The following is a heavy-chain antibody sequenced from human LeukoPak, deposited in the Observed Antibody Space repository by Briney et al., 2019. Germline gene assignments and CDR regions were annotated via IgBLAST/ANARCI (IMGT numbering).Heavy chain of an antibody. CDR1: RFTFSDYY. Sequence: PGGSLRLSCAASRFTFSDYYMSWIRQAPGKGLEWVSVIYSGGSTYYADSVKGRFTISRDNSKNTLYLQMNSLRAEDTAVYYCTLTEWDLKLGSWGQGTLVTVSP. CDR3: TLTEWDLKLGS. V-gene: IGHV3-53*01. J-gene: IGHJ5*02. CDR2: IYSGGST. D-gene: IGHD1-26*01.